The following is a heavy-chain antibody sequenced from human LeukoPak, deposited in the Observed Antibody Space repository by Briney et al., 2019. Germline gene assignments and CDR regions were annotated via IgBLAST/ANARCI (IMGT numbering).Heavy chain of an antibody. D-gene: IGHD6-19*01. CDR1: NGSISNYY. V-gene: IGHV4-4*07. Sequence: SETLSLTCTVSNGSISNYYWSWSWIRQPAGKRLEWIGRIYLSGSTNYNPSLKSRVTMSVDTSKNQFSLKLKSVTAADTAVYYCARSLLVVAGTEANFDYWGQGSLVTVSS. J-gene: IGHJ4*02. CDR3: ARSLLVVAGTEANFDY. CDR2: IYLSGST.